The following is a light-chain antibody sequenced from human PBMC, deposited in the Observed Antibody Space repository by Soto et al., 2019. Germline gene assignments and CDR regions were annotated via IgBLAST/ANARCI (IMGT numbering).Light chain of an antibody. J-gene: IGLJ2*01. CDR1: SSDVGAYNY. V-gene: IGLV2-14*01. CDR3: SSYTTSDTVV. Sequence: QSALTQPASVSGSPGQSITISCTGTSSDVGAYNYVSWYQQHPGKAPKLMIYDVNNRPSGVSNRFSGSKSGNTASLTISGLQAEYEADYYCSSYTTSDTVVFGGGTKVTVL. CDR2: DVN.